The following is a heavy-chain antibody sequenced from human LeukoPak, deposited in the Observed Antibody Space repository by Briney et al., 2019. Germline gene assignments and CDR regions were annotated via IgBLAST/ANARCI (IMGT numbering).Heavy chain of an antibody. Sequence: GGSLRLSCAASGFTFSSYAMHWVRQAPGKGLEWVAVISYDGSNKYYADSVKGRFTISRDNSKNTLYLQMNSLRAEDTAVYYCAKNARYYDILTHFDYWGQGTLVTVSS. V-gene: IGHV3-30*18. CDR1: GFTFSSYA. CDR2: ISYDGSNK. J-gene: IGHJ4*02. D-gene: IGHD3-9*01. CDR3: AKNARYYDILTHFDY.